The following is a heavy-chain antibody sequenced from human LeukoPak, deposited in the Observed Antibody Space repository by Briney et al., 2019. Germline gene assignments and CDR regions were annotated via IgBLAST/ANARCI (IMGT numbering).Heavy chain of an antibody. Sequence: GSLRLSCAASGFTFSSYEMNWVRQAPGKGLEWDSYISSSGSTIYYADSVKGRFTISRDNAKNSLYLQMNSLRAEDTAVYYCARIMTQQMVFDYWGQGTLVTVSS. CDR3: ARIMTQQMVFDY. D-gene: IGHD6-13*01. CDR2: ISSSGSTI. V-gene: IGHV3-48*03. J-gene: IGHJ4*02. CDR1: GFTFSSYE.